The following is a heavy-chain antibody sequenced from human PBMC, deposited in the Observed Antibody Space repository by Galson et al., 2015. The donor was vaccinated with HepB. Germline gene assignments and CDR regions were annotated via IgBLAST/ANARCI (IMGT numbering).Heavy chain of an antibody. CDR2: ISYDGSNK. Sequence: SLRLSCAASGFTFSSYAMHWVRQAPGKGLEWVAVISYDGSNKYYADSVKGRFTISRDNSKNTLYLQMNSLRAEDTAVYYCARESSWYSSSHFDYWGQGTLVTVSS. J-gene: IGHJ4*02. V-gene: IGHV3-30*04. CDR1: GFTFSSYA. D-gene: IGHD6-13*01. CDR3: ARESSWYSSSHFDY.